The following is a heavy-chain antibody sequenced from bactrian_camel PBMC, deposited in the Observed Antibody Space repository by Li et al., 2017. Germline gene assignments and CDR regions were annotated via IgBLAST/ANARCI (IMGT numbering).Heavy chain of an antibody. D-gene: IGHD3*01. CDR3: APGPYCLTPVQPLRSFH. J-gene: IGHJ4*01. CDR1: GFAFSEHY. CDR2: SYKGILGR. V-gene: IGHV3-2*01. Sequence: HVQLVESGGGLVQPGGSLRLSCVASGFAFSEHYINWVRQAPGKGLEWVSSSYKGILGRYYADSVKGRFIISRDNAKNTLYLQLDSLKTEDTAMYYCAPGPYCLTPVQPLRSFHWGQGTQVTVS.